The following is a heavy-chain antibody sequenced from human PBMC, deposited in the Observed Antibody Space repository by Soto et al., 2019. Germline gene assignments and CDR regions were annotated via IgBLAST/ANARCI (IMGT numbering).Heavy chain of an antibody. J-gene: IGHJ4*02. V-gene: IGHV4-59*01. CDR1: GGSITGYY. D-gene: IGHD3-10*01. CDR2: IYYSGTT. CDR3: ARESYFGSGATVVAY. Sequence: ASENLSLTCTVSGGSITGYYWSWIRQPPVKGLEWIGYIYYSGTTSYNPSLYSRVTMSVDTSKNQFSLKVNSVTAADTAVYYCARESYFGSGATVVAYWGKGTLVTVSS.